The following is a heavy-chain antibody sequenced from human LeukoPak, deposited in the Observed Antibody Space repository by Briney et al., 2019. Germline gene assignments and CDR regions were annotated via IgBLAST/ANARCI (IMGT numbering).Heavy chain of an antibody. V-gene: IGHV4-59*01. D-gene: IGHD5-18*01. CDR1: GGFISGYY. CDR3: ARGVIQLSTDAFDI. J-gene: IGHJ3*02. CDR2: IYYSGST. Sequence: SETLSLTCTVSGGFISGYYWSWIRQPPGKGLEWIGYIYYSGSTNYNPSLKSRVTISVDTSKNQFSLKLSSVTAADTAVYYCARGVIQLSTDAFDIWGQGTMVTVSS.